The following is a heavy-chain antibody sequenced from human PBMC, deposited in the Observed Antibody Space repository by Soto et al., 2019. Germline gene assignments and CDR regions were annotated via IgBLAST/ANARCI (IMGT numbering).Heavy chain of an antibody. CDR3: AKGGGMITFGGHFDY. Sequence: EVQLLESGGGLVQPGGSLRLSCAASGFTFSSYAMSWVRQAPGKGLEWVSAISGSGGSTYYADSVKGRFTISRDNSKNPLDLQMNSLRAEDTSVYYCAKGGGMITFGGHFDYWGQGTLVTVSS. V-gene: IGHV3-23*01. D-gene: IGHD3-16*01. CDR2: ISGSGGST. J-gene: IGHJ4*02. CDR1: GFTFSSYA.